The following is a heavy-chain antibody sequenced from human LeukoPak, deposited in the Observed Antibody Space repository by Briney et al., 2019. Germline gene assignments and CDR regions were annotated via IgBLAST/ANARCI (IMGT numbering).Heavy chain of an antibody. Sequence: GGSLRLSCAASGFTFSSYGMHWVRQAPGKGLEWVTLISYDGSNKYYADSVKGRFTISRDNSKNTLYLQMNSLRPEDTAVYYCARVRDSGRWGAFDIWGQGTMVTVSS. D-gene: IGHD1-26*01. CDR1: GFTFSSYG. V-gene: IGHV3-30*19. CDR3: ARVRDSGRWGAFDI. CDR2: ISYDGSNK. J-gene: IGHJ3*02.